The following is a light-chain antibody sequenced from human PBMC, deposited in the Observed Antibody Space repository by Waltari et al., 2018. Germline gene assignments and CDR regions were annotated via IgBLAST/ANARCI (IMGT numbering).Light chain of an antibody. CDR2: YAN. Sequence: SYVLTQPPSLSVAPRQTARITCGGTNILTKSVHWYQQKPGQAPVLVVYYANDRPTGISLRFSGSVSGHTATLSIGRVESGDEADYYCQVWDSDSDHVVFGGGTRLTVL. V-gene: IGLV3-21*02. CDR3: QVWDSDSDHVV. CDR1: NILTKS. J-gene: IGLJ3*02.